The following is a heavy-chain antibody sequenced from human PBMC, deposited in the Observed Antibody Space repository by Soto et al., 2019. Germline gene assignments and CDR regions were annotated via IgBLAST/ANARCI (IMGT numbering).Heavy chain of an antibody. CDR1: GFTFSSYG. V-gene: IGHV3-33*01. CDR2: IWYDGSNK. J-gene: IGHJ3*02. D-gene: IGHD2-15*01. Sequence: ALRLSCAASGFTFSSYGMHWVRQAPGKGLEWVAVIWYDGSNKYYADSVKGRFTISRDNSKNTLYLQMNSLRAEDTAVYYCARGADIVVVVAAGDDAFDIWGQGTMVTVSS. CDR3: ARGADIVVVVAAGDDAFDI.